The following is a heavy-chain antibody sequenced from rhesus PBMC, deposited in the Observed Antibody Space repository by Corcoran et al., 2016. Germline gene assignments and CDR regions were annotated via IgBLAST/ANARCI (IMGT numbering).Heavy chain of an antibody. V-gene: IGHV3-59*01. CDR3: ARAGCTGSGCYGDH. CDR2: ISNGGGST. CDR1: GFTFSAYY. J-gene: IGHJ4*01. Sequence: EVQLVESGGGLAKPGGSLRLSCAASGFTFSAYYMHWVRPASGKVLEWFSRISNGGGSTWDADAVKGRFTMSRENAKNTLYLQMDSLRAEDTALYDCARAGCTGSGCYGDHWGQGVLVTVSS. D-gene: IGHD2-21*01.